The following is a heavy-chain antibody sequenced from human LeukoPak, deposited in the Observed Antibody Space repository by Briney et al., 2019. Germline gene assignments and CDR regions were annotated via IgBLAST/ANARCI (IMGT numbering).Heavy chain of an antibody. D-gene: IGHD1-26*01. CDR1: GFTFSSYA. V-gene: IGHV3-23*01. J-gene: IGHJ4*02. CDR3: AKGRWELLGLFDY. Sequence: GASLRLSCAASGFTFSSYAMSWVRQAPGKGLEWVSAISGSGGSTYYADSVKGRFTISRDNSKNTLYLQMNSLRAEDTAVYYCAKGRWELLGLFDYWGQGTLVTVSS. CDR2: ISGSGGST.